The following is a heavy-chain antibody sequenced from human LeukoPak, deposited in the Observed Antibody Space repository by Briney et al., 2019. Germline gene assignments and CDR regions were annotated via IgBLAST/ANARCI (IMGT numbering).Heavy chain of an antibody. Sequence: GGSLRLSCAASGFTFSSYSMNWVRRAPGKGLEWVSSISSSSSYIYYADSVKGRFTISRDNAKNSLYLQMNSLRAEDTAVYYCARVTPLGSYHRAGYWGQGTLVTVSS. CDR3: ARVTPLGSYHRAGY. D-gene: IGHD1-26*01. CDR2: ISSSSSYI. V-gene: IGHV3-21*01. CDR1: GFTFSSYS. J-gene: IGHJ4*02.